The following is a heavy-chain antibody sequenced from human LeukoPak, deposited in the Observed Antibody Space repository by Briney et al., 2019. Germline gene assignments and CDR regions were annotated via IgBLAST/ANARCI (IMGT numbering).Heavy chain of an antibody. J-gene: IGHJ3*02. Sequence: SETLSLTCTVSGYFISSDYYWSWIRQPPGKGLEWIGYIYYSGSTYYNPSLKSRVTISVDTSKNQFSLKLSSVTAADTAVYYCARSYYYDSSGHDAFDIWGQGTMVTVSS. D-gene: IGHD3-22*01. CDR2: IYYSGST. CDR3: ARSYYYDSSGHDAFDI. CDR1: GYFISSDYY. V-gene: IGHV4-30-4*01.